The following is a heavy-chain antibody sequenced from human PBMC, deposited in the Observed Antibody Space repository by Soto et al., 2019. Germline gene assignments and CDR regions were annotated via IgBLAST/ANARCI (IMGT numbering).Heavy chain of an antibody. CDR3: ARAHRELKQLVHYYYSMDV. V-gene: IGHV4-30-4*01. J-gene: IGHJ6*02. D-gene: IGHD6-13*01. CDR2: IHYSGST. CDR1: GGSISSGDYY. Sequence: QVQLQESGPGLVKPSQTLSLTCTVSGGSISSGDYYWSWIRQPPGKGLEWIGYIHYSGSTYHNPSRYTRLTITVETSKNQFSLKLTSVTAADTAVYYCARAHRELKQLVHYYYSMDVWGQGTTVTVSS.